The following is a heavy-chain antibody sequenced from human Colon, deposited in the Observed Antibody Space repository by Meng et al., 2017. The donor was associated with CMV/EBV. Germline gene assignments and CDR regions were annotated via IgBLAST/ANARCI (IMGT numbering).Heavy chain of an antibody. Sequence: GRRVTKPGAAVKVSCKELEYTSTENYMHWERQSPGQGLEWMGWNNPNSGGTNYAQKFQGRVTMTRDTSISTAYKELSRLRSDDTAVYYCARGKNYYDSSGYRKGLDYWGQGTLVTVSS. CDR2: NNPNSGGT. D-gene: IGHD3-22*01. CDR1: EYTSTENY. J-gene: IGHJ4*02. V-gene: IGHV1-2*02. CDR3: ARGKNYYDSSGYRKGLDY.